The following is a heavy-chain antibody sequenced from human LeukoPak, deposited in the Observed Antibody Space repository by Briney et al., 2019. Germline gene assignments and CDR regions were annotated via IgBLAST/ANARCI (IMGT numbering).Heavy chain of an antibody. J-gene: IGHJ4*02. CDR2: ITWDGGIT. CDR1: GFTFDDYT. D-gene: IGHD3-16*01. CDR3: AKDFGLGVRTGYYFDY. V-gene: IGHV3-43*01. Sequence: GGSLRLSCAASGFTFDDYTMHWVRQAPGKGLEWVSLITWDGGITYYGDSVKGRFTISRDNSKNSLYLQMNSLRTEDTALYFCAKDFGLGVRTGYYFDYWGQGTPVTVSS.